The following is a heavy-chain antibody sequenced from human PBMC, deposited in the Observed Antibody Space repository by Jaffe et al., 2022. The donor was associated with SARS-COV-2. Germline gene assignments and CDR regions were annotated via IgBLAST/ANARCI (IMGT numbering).Heavy chain of an antibody. CDR2: IKSKTDGGTT. Sequence: EVQLVESGGGLVKPGGSLRLSCAASGFTFSNAWMSWVRQAPGKGLEWVGRIKSKTDGGTTDYAAPVKGRFTISRDDSKNTLYLQMNSLKTEDTAVYYCTTGLIKWEPSPMDVWGQGTTVTVSS. V-gene: IGHV3-15*01. D-gene: IGHD1-26*01. J-gene: IGHJ6*02. CDR3: TTGLIKWEPSPMDV. CDR1: GFTFSNAW.